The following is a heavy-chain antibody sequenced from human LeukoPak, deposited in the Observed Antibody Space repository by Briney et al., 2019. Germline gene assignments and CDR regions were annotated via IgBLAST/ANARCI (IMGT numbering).Heavy chain of an antibody. V-gene: IGHV3-48*03. CDR1: GFTFSYYE. Sequence: GGSLRLSCAASGFTFSYYEMNWVRQAPGQGLEWVSYIRGSDNTTFYADSVRGRFTISRDNAKNTVSLQMDSLRAEDTGVYYCARAPSEVGGYYPEYFRHWGQGTLVTVSS. CDR2: IRGSDNTT. CDR3: ARAPSEVGGYYPEYFRH. J-gene: IGHJ1*01. D-gene: IGHD3-22*01.